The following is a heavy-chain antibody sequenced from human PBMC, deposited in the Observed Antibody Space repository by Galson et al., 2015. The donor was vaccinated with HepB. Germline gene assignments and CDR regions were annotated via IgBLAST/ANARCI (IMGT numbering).Heavy chain of an antibody. CDR3: AKESTIITIFGVTHFDY. Sequence: SLRLSCAAAGFTFSTYAMSWVRQAPGKGLEWVSSISGNGGSSYYADSVKGRFTISRDNSKNTVSVQMKSLRAEDTAVYYCAKESTIITIFGVTHFDYWGQGTLVTVSS. CDR2: ISGNGGSS. CDR1: GFTFSTYA. D-gene: IGHD3-3*01. J-gene: IGHJ4*02. V-gene: IGHV3-23*01.